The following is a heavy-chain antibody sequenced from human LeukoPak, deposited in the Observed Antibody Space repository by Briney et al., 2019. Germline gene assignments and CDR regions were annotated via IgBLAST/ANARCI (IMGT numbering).Heavy chain of an antibody. J-gene: IGHJ4*02. CDR2: INPRGGST. CDR1: GYTFTNYY. V-gene: IGHV1-46*01. Sequence: GASAKVSCKASGYTFTNYYMHWVRQAPGQGLEWMGIINPRGGSTSYARKFQGRVTMTRDTSTNTVYMDLSSLRSEDTAVYYCAREIGPIQLHLWGSAFDYWGQGTLVTVSS. D-gene: IGHD5-18*01. CDR3: AREIGPIQLHLWGSAFDY.